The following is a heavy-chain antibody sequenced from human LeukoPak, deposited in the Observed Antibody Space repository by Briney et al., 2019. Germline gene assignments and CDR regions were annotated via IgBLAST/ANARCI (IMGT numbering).Heavy chain of an antibody. J-gene: IGHJ4*02. V-gene: IGHV4-4*02. Sequence: PSGTLSLTCAVSGGSISSSNWWSWARQPPGKGLEWIGEIYHSGSTNYNPSLKSRVTISVDTSKNQFSLKLSSVTAADTAVYYCARDWRYCTNGVCKREYYFDYWGQGTLVTVSS. CDR1: GGSISSSNW. D-gene: IGHD2-8*01. CDR2: IYHSGST. CDR3: ARDWRYCTNGVCKREYYFDY.